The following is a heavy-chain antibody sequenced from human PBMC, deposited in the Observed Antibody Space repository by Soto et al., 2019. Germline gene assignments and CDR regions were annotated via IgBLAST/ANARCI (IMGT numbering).Heavy chain of an antibody. CDR3: ARDFTGWPPDGVDS. CDR1: GFPFTSYA. CDR2: ISAYNGNT. V-gene: IGHV1-18*01. Sequence: QVHLVQSGAEVKSPGASVKVSCKASGFPFTSYAITWVRQAPGQGLEWMGWISAYNGNTKYAQNLQGRVTMTTDSSTSTAYMELGSLTSDDTAVYYCARDFTGWPPDGVDSWGQGTPVTVSS. J-gene: IGHJ4*02. D-gene: IGHD3-16*01.